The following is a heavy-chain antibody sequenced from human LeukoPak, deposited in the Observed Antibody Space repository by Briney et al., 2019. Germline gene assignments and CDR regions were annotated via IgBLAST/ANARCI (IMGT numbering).Heavy chain of an antibody. J-gene: IGHJ4*02. CDR1: GFTFDDYA. CDR3: AKDLRAAAGTRLLFDY. V-gene: IGHV3-9*01. Sequence: GGSLRLSCAASGFTFDDYAMHWVRQAPGKGLEWVSGISWNSGSIGYADSVKGRFTISRDNAKNSLYLQMNSLRAEDTAVYYCAKDLRAAAGTRLLFDYWGQGTLVTVSS. CDR2: ISWNSGSI. D-gene: IGHD6-13*01.